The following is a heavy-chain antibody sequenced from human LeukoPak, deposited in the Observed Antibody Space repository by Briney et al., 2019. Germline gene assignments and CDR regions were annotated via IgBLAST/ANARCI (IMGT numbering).Heavy chain of an antibody. V-gene: IGHV4-59*01. D-gene: IGHD4-11*01. Sequence: SETLSLTCTVSSGSITGYYWSWIRQPPGRGLEWIGYVHFSGTTSFNPSLKSRVTISVDTSKNQFSLRLSSMTAADTAVYYCAREQYLAYDVFGFWGQGTMVTVFS. CDR3: AREQYLAYDVFGF. J-gene: IGHJ3*01. CDR1: SGSITGYY. CDR2: VHFSGTT.